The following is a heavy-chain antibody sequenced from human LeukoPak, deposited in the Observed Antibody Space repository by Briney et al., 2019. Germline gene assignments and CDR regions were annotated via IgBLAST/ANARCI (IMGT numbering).Heavy chain of an antibody. D-gene: IGHD1-7*01. J-gene: IGHJ4*02. CDR3: ARDSITGTTRFEH. Sequence: SETLSLTCTVSGDSVSSNIYYWAWIRQPPGKGLEWIGSICNGRTTYYTPSLKSRVTISVDTSKNQFSLKLSSVTAADTAVYYCARDSITGTTRFEHWGQGTLVTVSA. V-gene: IGHV4-39*07. CDR2: ICNGRTT. CDR1: GDSVSSNIYY.